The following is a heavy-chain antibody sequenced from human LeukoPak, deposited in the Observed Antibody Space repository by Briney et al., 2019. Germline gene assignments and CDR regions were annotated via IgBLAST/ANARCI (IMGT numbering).Heavy chain of an antibody. Sequence: GGSLRLSCAASGFTFSSYAISWVRQAPGKGLEWVSAISGSGGSTYYADSVKGRFTISRDNSKNTLYLQMNSLRAEDTAVYYCAKEGPNYDILTGYPRLGHFDYWGQGTLVTVSS. CDR1: GFTFSSYA. J-gene: IGHJ4*02. V-gene: IGHV3-23*01. D-gene: IGHD3-9*01. CDR2: ISGSGGST. CDR3: AKEGPNYDILTGYPRLGHFDY.